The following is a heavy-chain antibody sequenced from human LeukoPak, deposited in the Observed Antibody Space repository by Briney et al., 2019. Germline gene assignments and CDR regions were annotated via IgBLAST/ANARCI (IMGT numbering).Heavy chain of an antibody. CDR3: ARSTITMIVEDAFDI. V-gene: IGHV1-18*01. CDR1: GYTFTSYG. J-gene: IGHJ3*02. D-gene: IGHD3-22*01. Sequence: ASVKVSFKASGYTFTSYGISWVRQAPGQGLEWMGWISAYNGNTNYAQRLQGRVTMTTDTSTSTAYMELRSLRSDDTAVYYCARSTITMIVEDAFDIWGQGTMVTVSS. CDR2: ISAYNGNT.